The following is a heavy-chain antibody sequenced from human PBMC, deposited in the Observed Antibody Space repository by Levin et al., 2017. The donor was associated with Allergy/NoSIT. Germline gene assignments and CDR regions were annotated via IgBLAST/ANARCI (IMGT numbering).Heavy chain of an antibody. V-gene: IGHV4-59*01. J-gene: IGHJ4*02. CDR2: IYSSGNT. Sequence: SETLSLTCTVSGGSLSSYYWSWIRQLPGEGLEWLGYIYSSGNTNYNPSLKSRVTISVDTSKSQFSLNLTSVTAADTAVYFCARGPTRYYFDYWGQGTLVTVSS. CDR3: ARGPTRYYFDY. CDR1: GGSLSSYY.